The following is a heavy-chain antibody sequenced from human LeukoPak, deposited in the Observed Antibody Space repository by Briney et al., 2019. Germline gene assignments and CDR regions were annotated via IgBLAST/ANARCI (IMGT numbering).Heavy chain of an antibody. J-gene: IGHJ6*02. Sequence: SETLSLTCAVYGGSFSGYYWSWIRQPPGMGLEWIGEINHSGSTNYNPSLKSRVTISVDTSKNQFSLKLSSVTAADTAVYYCARGRGVVVPAATGYYYYGMDVWGQGTTVTVSS. CDR2: INHSGST. D-gene: IGHD2-2*01. CDR1: GGSFSGYY. CDR3: ARGRGVVVPAATGYYYYGMDV. V-gene: IGHV4-34*01.